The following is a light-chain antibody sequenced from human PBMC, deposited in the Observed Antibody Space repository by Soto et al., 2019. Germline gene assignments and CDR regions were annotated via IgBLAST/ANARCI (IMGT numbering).Light chain of an antibody. V-gene: IGLV2-14*01. Sequence: LTQPASVSGAPGQSITVSCTGTSSDVGGYNYVSWYQQYPGKVPRLMIYDVTNRPSGVSNRFSGSKSGNTASLTISGLQAEDEADYYCSSYRRGSTYVFGTGTKVTVL. CDR1: SSDVGGYNY. CDR2: DVT. J-gene: IGLJ1*01. CDR3: SSYRRGSTYV.